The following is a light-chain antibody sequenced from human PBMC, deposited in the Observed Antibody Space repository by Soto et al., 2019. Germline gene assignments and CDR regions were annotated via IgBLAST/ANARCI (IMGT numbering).Light chain of an antibody. CDR2: DAS. CDR3: QQYNNWLWT. J-gene: IGKJ1*01. V-gene: IGKV3-15*01. Sequence: EIVMTQSPATLSVSPGERATLSCRASQSVSRNVAWYQQKPGQAPRLLIHDASTRATGISVRFSGSGSGTDCTLTISSLQSEDFAVYYCQQYNNWLWTFGQGTKVEIK. CDR1: QSVSRN.